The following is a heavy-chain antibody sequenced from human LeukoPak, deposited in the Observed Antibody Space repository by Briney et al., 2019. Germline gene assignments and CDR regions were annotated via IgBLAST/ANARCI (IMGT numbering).Heavy chain of an antibody. Sequence: TGASLRLSCAASGFTFSSYAMSWVRQAPGKGLEWVSAIIGSRGSTYYADSVKGRFTISRDNSKNTLYLQMNSLRAEDTAVYYCAKFGGPIVLMVYATHGMDVWGQGTTVTVSS. CDR2: IIGSRGST. D-gene: IGHD2-8*01. J-gene: IGHJ6*02. CDR3: AKFGGPIVLMVYATHGMDV. V-gene: IGHV3-23*01. CDR1: GFTFSSYA.